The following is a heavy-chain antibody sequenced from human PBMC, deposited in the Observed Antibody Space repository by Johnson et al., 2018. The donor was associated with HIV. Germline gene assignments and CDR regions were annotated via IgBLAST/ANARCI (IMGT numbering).Heavy chain of an antibody. J-gene: IGHJ3*02. CDR1: GFTVSSNY. V-gene: IGHV3-64*01. Sequence: VQLVESGGGLIQPGGSLRLSCAASGFTVSSNYMSWVRQAPGKGLEYVSAISSNGGSTYYANSVKGRFTISRDNAKNTLYLQMGSLRAEDMAGYYCAKDAGTYHPFDAFDIWGQGTMVTVSS. CDR3: AKDAGTYHPFDAFDI. CDR2: ISSNGGST. D-gene: IGHD3-10*01.